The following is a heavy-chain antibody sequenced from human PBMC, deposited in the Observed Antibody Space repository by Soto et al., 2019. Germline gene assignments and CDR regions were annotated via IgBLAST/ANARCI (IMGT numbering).Heavy chain of an antibody. CDR3: ATNFRYCSSTSCPVDY. J-gene: IGHJ4*02. Sequence: GESLTIAGTCSGYSFTRYWISWVRQMPGKGLEWMGRIDPSDSYTNYSPSFQGHVTISADKSISTAYLQWSSLKASDTAMYYCATNFRYCSSTSCPVDYWGQGTLVTVSS. CDR2: IDPSDSYT. D-gene: IGHD2-2*01. V-gene: IGHV5-10-1*01. CDR1: GYSFTRYW.